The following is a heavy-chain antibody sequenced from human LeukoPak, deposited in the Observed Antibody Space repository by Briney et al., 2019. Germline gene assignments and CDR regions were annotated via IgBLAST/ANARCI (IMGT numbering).Heavy chain of an antibody. V-gene: IGHV1-46*01. CDR1: GYTFTSYY. CDR3: AREGIGYYDSSGYGTYAFDI. J-gene: IGHJ3*02. D-gene: IGHD3-22*01. CDR2: INPSGGST. Sequence: ASVKVSCKASGYTFTSYYMHWVRQAPGQGLEWMGIINPSGGSTSYAQKFQGRVTMTRDTSTSTVYMELSSLRSEDTAVYYCAREGIGYYDSSGYGTYAFDIWGQGTMVTVSS.